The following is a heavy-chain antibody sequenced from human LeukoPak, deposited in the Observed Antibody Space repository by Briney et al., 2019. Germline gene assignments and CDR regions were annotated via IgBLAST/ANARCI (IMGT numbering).Heavy chain of an antibody. J-gene: IGHJ4*02. V-gene: IGHV5-51*01. Sequence: GESLKISCKASGYSFTNYWIAWLRQMPGKGLEWMGIIYPGDSYTRYSPSFQGQVTISADKSITTAYLQWSSLKASDTAMYYCARWAYDYQSGGYVWYFGYWGQGTLVTVSS. CDR2: IYPGDSYT. D-gene: IGHD3-22*01. CDR1: GYSFTNYW. CDR3: ARWAYDYQSGGYVWYFGY.